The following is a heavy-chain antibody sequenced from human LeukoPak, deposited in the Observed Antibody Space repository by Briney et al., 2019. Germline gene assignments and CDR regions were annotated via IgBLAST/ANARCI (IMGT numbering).Heavy chain of an antibody. J-gene: IGHJ6*03. V-gene: IGHV4-59*01. D-gene: IGHD2-15*01. CDR3: ARVTRLGYCSGGSCYGRYLGYYYYMDV. CDR2: IYYSGST. Sequence: KASETLSLTCTVSGGSISNYYWSWIRQPPGKELEWIGYIYYSGSTNYNPSLKSRVTISVDTSKNQFSLKLSSVTAADTAVYYCARVTRLGYCSGGSCYGRYLGYYYYMDVWGKGTTVTISS. CDR1: GGSISNYY.